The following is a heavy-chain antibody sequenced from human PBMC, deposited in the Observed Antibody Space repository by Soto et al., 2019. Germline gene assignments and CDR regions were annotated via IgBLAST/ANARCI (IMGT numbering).Heavy chain of an antibody. CDR3: TKEAMDRGVIGDY. Sequence: ESGGGVVQPGRSLRLSCAASGFTFSNDGMHWVRQAPGKGLEWVAVISYDGSRKYYEDSVGGRFTISRDNSKNTLYLEMNSLRPEDTAVYYCTKEAMDRGVIGDYWGQGTLVTVSS. J-gene: IGHJ4*02. CDR2: ISYDGSRK. D-gene: IGHD3-16*02. V-gene: IGHV3-30*18. CDR1: GFTFSNDG.